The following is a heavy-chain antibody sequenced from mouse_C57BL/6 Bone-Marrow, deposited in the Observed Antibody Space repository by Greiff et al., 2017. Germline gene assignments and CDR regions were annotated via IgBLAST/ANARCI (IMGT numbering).Heavy chain of an antibody. CDR3: ARWLLGAMDY. CDR1: GFTFSSYA. D-gene: IGHD2-3*01. J-gene: IGHJ4*01. Sequence: DVMFVESGGGLVKPGGSLKLSCAASGFTFSSYAMSWVRQTPEKRLEWVATISDGGSYTYYPDNVKGRFTISRDNAKNNLYLQMSHLKSEDTAMYYCARWLLGAMDYWGQGTSVTVSS. CDR2: ISDGGSYT. V-gene: IGHV5-4*03.